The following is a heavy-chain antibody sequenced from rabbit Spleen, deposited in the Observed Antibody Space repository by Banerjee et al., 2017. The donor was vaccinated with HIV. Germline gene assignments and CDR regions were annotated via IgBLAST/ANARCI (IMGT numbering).Heavy chain of an antibody. D-gene: IGHD8-1*01. Sequence: QSLEESGGGLVKPGASLTLTCKASGFSFNSGYDMCWVLQAPGKGLEWIACIYAGSSGNTYSATWAKGRFTISKTSSTTVTLQMTSLTAADTATYFCARDTGTSFSTYGMDLWGPGTLVTVS. V-gene: IGHV1S40*01. CDR1: GFSFNSGYD. J-gene: IGHJ6*01. CDR3: ARDTGTSFSTYGMDL. CDR2: IYAGSSGNT.